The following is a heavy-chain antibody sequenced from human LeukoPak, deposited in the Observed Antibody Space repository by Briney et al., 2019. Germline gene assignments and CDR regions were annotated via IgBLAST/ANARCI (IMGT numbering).Heavy chain of an antibody. Sequence: GGSLRLSCAAPGFTFSSYSMNWVRQAPGKGLEWVSYISSSSSTIYYADSVKGRFTISRDNAKNSLYLQMNSLRAEDTAVYYCARDSRAGTVIYWGQGTLVTVSS. D-gene: IGHD6-13*01. J-gene: IGHJ4*02. CDR2: ISSSSSTI. CDR1: GFTFSSYS. CDR3: ARDSRAGTVIY. V-gene: IGHV3-48*01.